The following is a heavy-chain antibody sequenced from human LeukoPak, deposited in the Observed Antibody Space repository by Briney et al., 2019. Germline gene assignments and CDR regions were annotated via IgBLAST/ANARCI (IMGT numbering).Heavy chain of an antibody. D-gene: IGHD6-13*01. Sequence: ASVKVSCKASGYTFTGYYMYWVRQAPGQGLEWMGWINPNSGGTNYAQKFQGRVTMTRDTSISTAYMELSRLRSDDTAVYYCARHSTIVAPMYYYYYMDVWGKGTTVTVSS. CDR3: ARHSTIVAPMYYYYYMDV. CDR2: INPNSGGT. CDR1: GYTFTGYY. J-gene: IGHJ6*03. V-gene: IGHV1-2*02.